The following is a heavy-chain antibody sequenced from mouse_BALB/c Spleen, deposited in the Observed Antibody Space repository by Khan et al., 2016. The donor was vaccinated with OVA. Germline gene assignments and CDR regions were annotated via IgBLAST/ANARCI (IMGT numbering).Heavy chain of an antibody. CDR3: ERDGSHYNDAMDY. Sequence: EVQLQESGPGLVKPSQSLSLTCTATGYSITSDYAWNWIRQFPGNKLEWMGYISSSGSTNYNPALKSRISITRDTSKNQLFLQLNSVTSEDTATYYCERDGSHYNDAMDYWGQGTSVTVSS. CDR1: GYSITSDYA. V-gene: IGHV3-2*02. D-gene: IGHD2-3*01. J-gene: IGHJ4*01. CDR2: ISSSGST.